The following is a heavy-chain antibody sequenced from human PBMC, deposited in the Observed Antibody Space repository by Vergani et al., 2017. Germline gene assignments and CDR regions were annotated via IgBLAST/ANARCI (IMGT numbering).Heavy chain of an antibody. CDR2: VDPEDGET. CDR1: GYTFTDYY. Sequence: EVQLVQSGAEVKKPGATVKISCKVSGYTFTDYYMHWVQQAPGKGLEWMGLVDPEDGETIYAEKFQGRVTITADTSTDTAYMELSSLRSEDTAVYYCATVGRGYYDILTGYFGLLYWGQGTLVTVSS. CDR3: ATVGRGYYDILTGYFGLLY. D-gene: IGHD3-9*01. J-gene: IGHJ4*02. V-gene: IGHV1-69-2*01.